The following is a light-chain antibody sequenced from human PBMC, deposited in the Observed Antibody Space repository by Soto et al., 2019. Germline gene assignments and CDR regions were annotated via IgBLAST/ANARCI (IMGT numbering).Light chain of an antibody. CDR1: SSDVGGYNY. CDR2: DVS. V-gene: IGLV2-14*01. CDR3: SSYTSSSTFGV. Sequence: QSALTQPASVSGSPGQSITISCTGTSSDVGGYNYVSWYQQHPSKAPKLMIYDVSNRPSGVSNRFSGSKSGNTASLTISGLQAEDEADYYCSSYTSSSTFGVFGTGTKLTVL. J-gene: IGLJ1*01.